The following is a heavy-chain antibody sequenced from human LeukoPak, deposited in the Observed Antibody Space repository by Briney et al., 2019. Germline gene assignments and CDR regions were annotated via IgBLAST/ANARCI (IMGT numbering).Heavy chain of an antibody. CDR1: GGSISSYY. D-gene: IGHD3-22*01. CDR3: ARDFNYDSSGYLYNWFDP. CDR2: IYYSGST. V-gene: IGHV4-59*01. J-gene: IGHJ5*02. Sequence: KASETLSLTCTVSGGSISSYYWSWIRQPPGKGLEWIGYIYYSGSTNYNPSLKSRVTISVDTTKNQFSLKLGSVTAADTAVYYCARDFNYDSSGYLYNWFDPWGQGTLVTVSS.